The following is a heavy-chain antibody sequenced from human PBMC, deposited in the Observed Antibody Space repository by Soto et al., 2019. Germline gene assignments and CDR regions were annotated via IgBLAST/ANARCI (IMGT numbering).Heavy chain of an antibody. J-gene: IGHJ4*02. D-gene: IGHD3-10*01. Sequence: PGGSLRLSCAASGFSFRNYAMSWVRQAPGKGLEWISTLTGSSSNIYYADSVKGRFAISRDNSRNTLYLQMNSLTAEDTAVYYCANGRATYGLLTHDYWGQGTLVTVCS. CDR2: LTGSSSNI. V-gene: IGHV3-23*01. CDR1: GFSFRNYA. CDR3: ANGRATYGLLTHDY.